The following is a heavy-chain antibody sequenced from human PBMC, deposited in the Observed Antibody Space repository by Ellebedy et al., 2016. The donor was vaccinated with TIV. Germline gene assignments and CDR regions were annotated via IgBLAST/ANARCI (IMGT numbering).Heavy chain of an antibody. J-gene: IGHJ4*02. CDR1: GFTFSNAW. Sequence: PGGSLRLSCAASGFTFSNAWMNWVRQAPGKGLEWVGRIKSKTAGGAADYAAPVRGRFPISRDDSNNTLYLQMNSLKTEDTAVYFCTTVYRYNYDSVWGQGTLVTVSS. CDR3: TTVYRYNYDSV. D-gene: IGHD5-18*01. V-gene: IGHV3-15*01. CDR2: IKSKTAGGAA.